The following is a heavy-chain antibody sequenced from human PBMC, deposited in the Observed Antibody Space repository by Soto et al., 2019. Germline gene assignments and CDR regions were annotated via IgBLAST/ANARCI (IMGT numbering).Heavy chain of an antibody. J-gene: IGHJ4*01. Sequence: GASVKVSCKASGYSFSTYAMNWVRQAPGQGLEWMGWINTNTGNPTYAQGFSGRFVFSLDTSVSTAYLQIYNLEPEDTAVYYCARARDCSGGNCYSDFWGQGTLVPVSS. CDR1: GYSFSTYA. D-gene: IGHD2-15*01. CDR2: INTNTGNP. CDR3: ARARDCSGGNCYSDF. V-gene: IGHV7-4-1*01.